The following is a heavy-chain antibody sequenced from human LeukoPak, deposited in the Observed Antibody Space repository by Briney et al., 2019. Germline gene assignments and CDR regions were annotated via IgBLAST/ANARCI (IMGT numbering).Heavy chain of an antibody. CDR2: ISAYNGNT. J-gene: IGHJ5*02. CDR1: GYTFTSYG. Sequence: ASVKVSCKASGYTFTSYGISWVRQAPGQGLEWMGWISAYNGNTNYAQKLRGRVTMTTDTSTSTAYMELRSLRSDDTAVYYCARDEARYSSGYYPNWFDPWGQGTLVTVSS. V-gene: IGHV1-18*01. CDR3: ARDEARYSSGYYPNWFDP. D-gene: IGHD3-22*01.